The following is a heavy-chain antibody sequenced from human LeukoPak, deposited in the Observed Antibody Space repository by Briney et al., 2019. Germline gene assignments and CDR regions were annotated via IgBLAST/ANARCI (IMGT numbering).Heavy chain of an antibody. J-gene: IGHJ5*02. CDR2: IYYSGST. D-gene: IGHD1-7*01. CDR1: GGSISSSSYY. V-gene: IGHV4-39*07. CDR3: ARYRTYNWNYRFDP. Sequence: SETLSLTCTVSGGSISSSSYYWGWIRQPPGKGLEWIGSIYYSGSTYYNPSLKSRVTISVDTSKSQFSLKLSSVTAADTAVYYCARYRTYNWNYRFDPWGQGTLVTVS.